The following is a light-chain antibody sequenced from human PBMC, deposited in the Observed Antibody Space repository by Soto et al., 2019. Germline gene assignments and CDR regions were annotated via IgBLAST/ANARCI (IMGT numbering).Light chain of an antibody. CDR1: SSNIGTFY. CDR3: AAWDNTLNAYV. CDR2: IDN. V-gene: IGLV1-47*02. Sequence: QSVLTQPPSASSTPGQTVTISCSGSSSNIGTFYVYWYQHVPGTAPKLLIYIDNQRPSGIPDRFSGSKSGTSASLAISGLRSEDEADYYCAAWDNTLNAYVFGTGTRSPS. J-gene: IGLJ1*01.